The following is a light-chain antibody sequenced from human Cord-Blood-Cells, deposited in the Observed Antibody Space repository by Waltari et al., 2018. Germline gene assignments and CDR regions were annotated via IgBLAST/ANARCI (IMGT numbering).Light chain of an antibody. CDR1: QSISSY. CDR3: QQSYSTPRT. J-gene: IGKJ1*01. Sequence: DIQMPQSPSSLSASVGDSVTITCRAGQSISSYLNWYQQKPGKAPKLLIYAASSFQSGVPSRFSGSGSGTDFTLTISSRQPEDFATYYCQQSYSTPRTFGQGTKVEIK. V-gene: IGKV1-39*01. CDR2: AAS.